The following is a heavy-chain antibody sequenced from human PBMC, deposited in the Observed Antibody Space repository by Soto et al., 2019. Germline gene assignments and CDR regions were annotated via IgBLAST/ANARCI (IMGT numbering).Heavy chain of an antibody. CDR3: ANSGNSAYYYYGMDV. V-gene: IGHV1-18*04. D-gene: IGHD6-19*01. CDR1: GYTFTSYG. J-gene: IGHJ6*02. CDR2: ISAYNGNT. Sequence: ASVKVSFKASGYTFTSYGISWLRQAPGQGLEWMGWISAYNGNTNYAQKLQGRVTMTTDTSTSTAYMELRSLRSDDTAVYYCANSGNSAYYYYGMDVWGQGTTVTVSS.